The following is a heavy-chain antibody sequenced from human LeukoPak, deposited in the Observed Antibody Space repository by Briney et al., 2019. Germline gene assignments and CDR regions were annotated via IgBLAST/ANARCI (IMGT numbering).Heavy chain of an antibody. CDR3: ARERSGSQGGYYFDY. CDR2: INPNSGGT. V-gene: IGHV1-2*02. D-gene: IGHD1-26*01. Sequence: GASVKVSCKASGYTFTGYYMHWVRQAPGQGLEWMGWINPNSGGTNYAQKFQGRVTMTRDTSISTAYMELGRLRSDDTAVYYCARERSGSQGGYYFDYWGQGTLVTVSS. CDR1: GYTFTGYY. J-gene: IGHJ4*02.